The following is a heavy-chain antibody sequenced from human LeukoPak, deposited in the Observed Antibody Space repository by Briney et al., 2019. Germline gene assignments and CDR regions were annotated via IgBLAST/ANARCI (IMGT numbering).Heavy chain of an antibody. D-gene: IGHD4-17*01. CDR2: IYPNGAI. Sequence: SETLSLTCTVSGASISTYFWTWIRQPAGKGVEWIGRIYPNGAINYNPSLKSRVTMSVDTSKNQFSLKLISVTAADTAVYYCAREYGDQGTRNFDYWGQGGLVTVSS. CDR3: AREYGDQGTRNFDY. V-gene: IGHV4-4*07. CDR1: GASISTYF. J-gene: IGHJ4*02.